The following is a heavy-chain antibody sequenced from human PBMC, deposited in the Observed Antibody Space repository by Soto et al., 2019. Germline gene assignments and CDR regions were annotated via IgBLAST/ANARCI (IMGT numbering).Heavy chain of an antibody. Sequence: IMPHTKSVAYGTIGSVADCWSWIRQHPGKGLQWIAYIHYSGSTYYNPSLKSRITMSVDTPKNQFSLRLSSVTAADTAIYYCARVWDVPAASNCFDPWGQGTLVTV. CDR3: ARVWDVPAASNCFDP. CDR1: YGTIGSVADC. CDR2: IHYSGST. J-gene: IGHJ5*02. D-gene: IGHD2-2*01. V-gene: IGHV4-31*02.